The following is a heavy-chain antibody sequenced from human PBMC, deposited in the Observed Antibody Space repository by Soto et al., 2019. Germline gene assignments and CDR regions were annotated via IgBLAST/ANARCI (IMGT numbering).Heavy chain of an antibody. CDR2: IHQSGST. CDR3: ARESEDLTSNFDY. J-gene: IGHJ4*02. CDR1: GDSISKTNW. Sequence: KTSETLSLTCTVSGDSISKTNWWSWVRQPPGKGLEWIGEIHQSGSTNYSPSPKGRVTISVDNSKNQFSLKLRSVSADDTAVYYCARESEDLTSNFDYWGQGTLVTVSS. V-gene: IGHV4-4*02.